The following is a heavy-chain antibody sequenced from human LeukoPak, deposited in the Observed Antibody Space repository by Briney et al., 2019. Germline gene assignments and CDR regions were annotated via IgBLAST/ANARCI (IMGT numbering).Heavy chain of an antibody. CDR2: INSDGSST. CDR1: GFTFSSYW. J-gene: IGHJ4*02. V-gene: IGHV3-74*01. Sequence: GGPVTLSCAASGFTFSSYWMHWVRHAPGKGLVWVSRINSDGSSTSYADFVKGRFTISRDNAKNMLYMQMNSLRAEDTAVYYCARGRGYSYGWIGEKLLDYWGQGTLVTVSS. D-gene: IGHD5-18*01. CDR3: ARGRGYSYGWIGEKLLDY.